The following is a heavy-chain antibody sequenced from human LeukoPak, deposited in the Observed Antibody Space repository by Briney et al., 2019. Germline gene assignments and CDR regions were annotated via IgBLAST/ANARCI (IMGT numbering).Heavy chain of an antibody. CDR3: ARGQAGNFGFDP. D-gene: IGHD1-7*01. Sequence: GGSRRLSCAASGFTFSNYAMSWVRQGPGKGLEWVSYIGSTTSYTSYANSVKGRFTISRDNAKNSLYLQMNSLRAEDTAVYYCARGQAGNFGFDPWGQGTLVTVSS. CDR2: IGSTTSYT. CDR1: GFTFSNYA. J-gene: IGHJ5*02. V-gene: IGHV3-11*05.